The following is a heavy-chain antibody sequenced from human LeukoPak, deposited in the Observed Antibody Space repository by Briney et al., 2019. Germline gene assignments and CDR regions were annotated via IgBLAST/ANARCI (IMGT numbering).Heavy chain of an antibody. CDR2: IYYSGST. J-gene: IGHJ4*02. D-gene: IGHD3-22*01. CDR1: GGSMSSYF. Sequence: SETLSLTCTVSGGSMSSYFWSWIRQPPGKGLEWIGYIYYSGSTNYNPSLKSRVTISVDTSKNQFSLKLSSVTAADTAVYYCAATYDSSGYYYQGFDYWGQGTLVTVSS. V-gene: IGHV4-59*01. CDR3: AATYDSSGYYYQGFDY.